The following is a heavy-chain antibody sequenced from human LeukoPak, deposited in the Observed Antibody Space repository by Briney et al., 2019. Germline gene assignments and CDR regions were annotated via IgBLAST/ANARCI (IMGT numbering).Heavy chain of an antibody. Sequence: PGGSLRLSCAASGFTFSSYSMNWVRQASGKGLEWVSSISSSSSYIYYADSVKGRFTISRDNAKNSLYLHMSSLRVEDTAVYYCARVGNGYGRYGQIFEQWGQGTLVTVSS. CDR1: GFTFSSYS. D-gene: IGHD3-3*01. CDR2: ISSSSSYI. CDR3: ARVGNGYGRYGQIFEQ. V-gene: IGHV3-21*01. J-gene: IGHJ4*02.